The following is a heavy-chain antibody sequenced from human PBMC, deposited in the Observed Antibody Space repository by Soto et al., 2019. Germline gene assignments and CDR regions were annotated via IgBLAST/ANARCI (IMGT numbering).Heavy chain of an antibody. D-gene: IGHD3-10*01. J-gene: IGHJ6*02. Sequence: QVQLVQSGAEVKKPGSSVKVSCKASGGTFSSYAISWVRQAPGQGLEWMGGIIPIFGTANYAQKFQGRVTSXXDXSXITAYMELSSLRSEDTAVYYCAREKPTDHRGGGMDVWGQGTTVTVSS. CDR2: IIPIFGTA. V-gene: IGHV1-69*12. CDR1: GGTFSSYA. CDR3: AREKPTDHRGGGMDV.